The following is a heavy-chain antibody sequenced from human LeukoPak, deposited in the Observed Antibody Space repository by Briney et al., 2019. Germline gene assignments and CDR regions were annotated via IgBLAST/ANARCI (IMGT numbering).Heavy chain of an antibody. CDR1: GGTFSSYA. Sequence: ASVKVSCKASGGTFSSYAISWVRQAPGQGLEWMGGIIPIFGTANYAQKFQGRVTITADESTSTAYMELSSLRSEDTAVYYCAARLSRTVGAHHPRFDYWGQGTLVTVSS. CDR3: AARLSRTVGAHHPRFDY. J-gene: IGHJ4*02. D-gene: IGHD1-26*01. CDR2: IIPIFGTA. V-gene: IGHV1-69*13.